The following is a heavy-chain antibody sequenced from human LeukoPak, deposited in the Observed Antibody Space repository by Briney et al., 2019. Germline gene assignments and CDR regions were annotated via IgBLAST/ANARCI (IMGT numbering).Heavy chain of an antibody. Sequence: PSETLSLTCAVYGGSFSGYYWSWIRQPPGKGLEWIGYIYYSGSTNYNPSLKSRVTISVDTSKNQFSLKLFSVTAADTAVYYCARAVAGAGWFDPWGQGTLVTVSS. CDR3: ARAVAGAGWFDP. J-gene: IGHJ5*02. CDR1: GGSFSGYY. D-gene: IGHD6-19*01. V-gene: IGHV4-59*01. CDR2: IYYSGST.